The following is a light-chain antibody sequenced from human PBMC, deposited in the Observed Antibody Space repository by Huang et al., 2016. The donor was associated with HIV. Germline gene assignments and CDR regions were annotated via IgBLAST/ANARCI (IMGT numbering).Light chain of an antibody. Sequence: IVLTQSPGTLSLSPGERATLSCRASQSVRSSYLAWYQQKPGQTPRLLIYGAYNRAGGIPVRLGGSQSGTDFTLAISSLEPEDFGVYYCQQYGSSPRTFGQGTKLEIK. CDR3: QQYGSSPRT. V-gene: IGKV3-20*01. CDR2: GAY. J-gene: IGKJ2*01. CDR1: QSVRSSY.